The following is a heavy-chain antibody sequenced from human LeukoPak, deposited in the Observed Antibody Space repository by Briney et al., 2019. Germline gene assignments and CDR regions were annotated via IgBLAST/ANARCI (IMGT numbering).Heavy chain of an antibody. Sequence: GGSLRLSCSASGFTFSSSAMHWVRQAPGEGLEYVSAISSNGGSTYYADSVKGRFTISRDNSKNTLYLQMCSLRAADTAQYNSVKDERYVAVAGPYYYFDYWGQGTLVTVSS. CDR1: GFTFSSSA. D-gene: IGHD6-19*01. CDR3: VKDERYVAVAGPYYYFDY. V-gene: IGHV3-64D*06. CDR2: ISSNGGST. J-gene: IGHJ4*02.